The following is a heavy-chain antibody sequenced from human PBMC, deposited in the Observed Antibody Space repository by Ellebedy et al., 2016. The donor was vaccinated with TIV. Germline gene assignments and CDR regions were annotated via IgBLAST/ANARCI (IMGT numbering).Heavy chain of an antibody. V-gene: IGHV4-39*02. D-gene: IGHD6-13*01. CDR2: IYYSGST. CDR3: ARDPSSWTARWFDP. J-gene: IGHJ5*02. Sequence: SETLSLXXTVSGGSISSSSYYWGWIRQPPGKGLEWIGSIYYSGSTYYNPSLKSRVTISVDTSKNQFSLKLSSVTAADTAVYYCARDPSSWTARWFDPWGQGTLVTVSS. CDR1: GGSISSSSYY.